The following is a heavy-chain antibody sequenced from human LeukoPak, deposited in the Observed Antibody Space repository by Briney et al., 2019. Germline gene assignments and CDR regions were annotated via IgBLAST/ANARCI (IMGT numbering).Heavy chain of an antibody. CDR1: GFTFSSYG. J-gene: IGHJ6*02. D-gene: IGHD5-18*01. Sequence: GGSLRLSCAASGFTFSSYGMHWVRQAPGKGLEWVAVISYDGSNKYYADSVKGRFTTSRDNSKNTLYLQMNSLRAEDTAVYYCARSTRDQYSYGLDVWGQGTTVTVSS. V-gene: IGHV3-30*19. CDR3: ARSTRDQYSYGLDV. CDR2: ISYDGSNK.